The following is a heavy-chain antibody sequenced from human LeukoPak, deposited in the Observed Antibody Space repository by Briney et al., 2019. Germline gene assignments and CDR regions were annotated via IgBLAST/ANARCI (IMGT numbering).Heavy chain of an antibody. CDR2: ISGDASRT. Sequence: GGSLRLSCEGSGFIFEDFAMYWVRQTPGKGLEWVSLISGDASRTYYADSVKGRFTISRVNGKNSLYLQMNSLRTEDTALYYCGKGYYSHYSGPPHYWGQGTLVTVSS. J-gene: IGHJ4*02. D-gene: IGHD3-22*01. CDR3: GKGYYSHYSGPPHY. CDR1: GFIFEDFA. V-gene: IGHV3-43*02.